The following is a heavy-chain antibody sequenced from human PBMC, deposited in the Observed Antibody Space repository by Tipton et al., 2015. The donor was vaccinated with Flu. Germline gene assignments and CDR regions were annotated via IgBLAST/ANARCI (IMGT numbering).Heavy chain of an antibody. V-gene: IGHV1-18*01. Sequence: QSGAEVKEPGASVKVSCRTSGYTFHNYGFSWVRQAPGQGLEWMGRISVYSGKADYTQTFQGRVTMTTDTSTSTAYMELSSLTSDDTAVYFCVRDHSSSSGYLDWWGQGTLVVVSS. CDR3: VRDHSSSSGYLDW. D-gene: IGHD6-6*01. CDR2: ISVYSGKA. CDR1: GYTFHNYG. J-gene: IGHJ4*02.